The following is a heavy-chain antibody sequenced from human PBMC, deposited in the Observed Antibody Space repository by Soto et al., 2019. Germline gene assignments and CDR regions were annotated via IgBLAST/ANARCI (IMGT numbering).Heavy chain of an antibody. J-gene: IGHJ6*03. D-gene: IGHD2-8*02. V-gene: IGHV1-69*02. CDR2: ILTFGGKA. CDR3: ARPTGGHESGRNYMDV. Sequence: QVQLVQSGPEVKRPGSSVNVSCKTSGGTLSTYSISWVRQAPGQGLEWGGRILTFGGKANVAQQFQGRVTITADRSTDTVYMEMRGLTSDDTAVDYCARPTGGHESGRNYMDVWGTGTTVTVSS. CDR1: GGTLSTYS.